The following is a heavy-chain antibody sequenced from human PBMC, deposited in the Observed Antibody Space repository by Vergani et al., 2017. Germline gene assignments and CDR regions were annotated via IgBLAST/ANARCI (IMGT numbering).Heavy chain of an antibody. CDR2: ISGHDHRT. CDR3: AELYGYDGYSPF. D-gene: IGHD5-18*01. CDR1: GVRFREHG. Sequence: EVQLLESGGGSVQPGESLRLSCVASGVRFREHGMNWVRQAPGKGLEWVSGISGHDHRTLYADSVKGRFIISRDESKNTLYLQMSSLRVEDTAIYYCAELYGYDGYSPFWGQGTLVTVSS. V-gene: IGHV3-23*01. J-gene: IGHJ4*02.